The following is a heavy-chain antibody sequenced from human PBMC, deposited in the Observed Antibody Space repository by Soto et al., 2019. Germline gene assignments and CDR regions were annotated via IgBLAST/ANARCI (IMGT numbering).Heavy chain of an antibody. D-gene: IGHD4-17*01. CDR3: ATVTTVTTRGWFDP. Sequence: SETLSLTCIVSGESISSSSYYWGWIRQPPGKGLEWIGYIYYSGSTNYNPSFKSRVTISVDTSKNQFSLKLSSVTAADTAVYYCATVTTVTTRGWFDPWGQGTLVTVSS. CDR2: IYYSGST. J-gene: IGHJ5*02. V-gene: IGHV4-61*05. CDR1: GESISSSSYY.